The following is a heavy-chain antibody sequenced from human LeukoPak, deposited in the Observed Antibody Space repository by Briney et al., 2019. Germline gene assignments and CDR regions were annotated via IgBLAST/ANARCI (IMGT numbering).Heavy chain of an antibody. D-gene: IGHD1-26*01. Sequence: ASVKVSCKASGYTFTSYDINWVRQATGQGLEWMGWMNPNSGNTGYAQKFQGRVTITRNTSISTAYMELSSLRSEDTAVYYCARGGIVGATGVNWFDPWGQGTLVTASS. CDR1: GYTFTSYD. J-gene: IGHJ5*02. V-gene: IGHV1-8*03. CDR3: ARGGIVGATGVNWFDP. CDR2: MNPNSGNT.